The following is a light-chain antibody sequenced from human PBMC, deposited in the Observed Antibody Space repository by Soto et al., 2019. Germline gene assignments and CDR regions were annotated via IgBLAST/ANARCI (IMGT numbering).Light chain of an antibody. CDR2: DVS. V-gene: IGKV3-11*01. J-gene: IGKJ2*01. CDR1: QSVSRD. CDR3: QQRSNRPST. Sequence: EIVLTQSPATLSLFPGERATLSCRASQSVSRDLAWYQQKPGQAPRLLIYDVSNRATGIPARFSGSGSGTDFTLTISSLEPEDFAVYYCQQRSNRPSTFGQGTKLEIK.